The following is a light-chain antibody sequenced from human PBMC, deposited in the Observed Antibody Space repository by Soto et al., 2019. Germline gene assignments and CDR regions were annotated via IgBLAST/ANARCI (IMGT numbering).Light chain of an antibody. J-gene: IGKJ1*01. CDR1: QSVSSS. CDR3: QHYYNWRPR. Sequence: EIEMTQSPATLSVSPGEEATLSCRASQSVSSSLAWYQQKPGQAPRLLIYDASTRATGIPARFSGSGSGTEFTLTISRLLSEDFAVYYCQHYYNWRPRFGQGTKV. V-gene: IGKV3-15*01. CDR2: DAS.